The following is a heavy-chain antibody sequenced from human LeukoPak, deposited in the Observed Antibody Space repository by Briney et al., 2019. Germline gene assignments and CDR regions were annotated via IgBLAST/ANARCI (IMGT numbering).Heavy chain of an antibody. D-gene: IGHD3-16*02. CDR3: ARDRSGMITFGGVIVTFDY. CDR1: GYTFTSHC. Sequence: GASVKVSCKASGYTFTSHCIHWVRQAPGQGLEWMGWISAYNGNTNYAQKLQGRVTMTTDTSTSTAYMELRSLRSDDTAVYYCARDRSGMITFGGVIVTFDYWGQGTLVTVSS. J-gene: IGHJ4*02. CDR2: ISAYNGNT. V-gene: IGHV1-18*04.